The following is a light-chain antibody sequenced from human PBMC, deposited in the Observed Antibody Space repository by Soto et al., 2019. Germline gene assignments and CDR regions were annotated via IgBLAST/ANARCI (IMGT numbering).Light chain of an antibody. Sequence: DIQMTQSPSSLSASVGDRVTITCRASQNINSYLNWYQHKPGKAPNLLIYAASSLQSGVPSRFSGSGSGTHFTLTISSLQPEDFAIYYCQQSHSTPTFGQGTRLEIK. J-gene: IGKJ5*01. CDR1: QNINSY. CDR3: QQSHSTPT. V-gene: IGKV1-39*01. CDR2: AAS.